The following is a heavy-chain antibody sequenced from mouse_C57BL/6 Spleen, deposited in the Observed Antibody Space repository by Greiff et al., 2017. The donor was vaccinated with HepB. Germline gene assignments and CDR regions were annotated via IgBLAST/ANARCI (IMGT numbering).Heavy chain of an antibody. V-gene: IGHV1-80*01. CDR1: GYAFSSYW. D-gene: IGHD2-5*01. CDR3: ARENPYYSNPWFAY. J-gene: IGHJ3*01. CDR2: IYPGDGDT. Sequence: VQLQESGAELVKPGASVKISCKASGYAFSSYWMNWVKQRPGKGLEWIGQIYPGDGDTNYNGKFKGKATLTADKSSSTAYMQLSSLTSEDSAVYFGARENPYYSNPWFAYWGQGTLVTVSA.